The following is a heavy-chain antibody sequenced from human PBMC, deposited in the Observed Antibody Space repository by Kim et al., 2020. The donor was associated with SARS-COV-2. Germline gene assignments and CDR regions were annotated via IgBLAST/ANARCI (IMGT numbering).Heavy chain of an antibody. Sequence: GGSLRLSCAASGFTFSSYWMSWVRQAPGKGLEWVANIKQDGSEKYYVDSVKGRFTISRDNAKNSLYLQMNSLRAEDTAVYYCASNQGGGFHYYYGMDVWGQGTTVTVSS. CDR1: GFTFSSYW. D-gene: IGHD3-16*01. CDR2: IKQDGSEK. J-gene: IGHJ6*02. V-gene: IGHV3-7*03. CDR3: ASNQGGGFHYYYGMDV.